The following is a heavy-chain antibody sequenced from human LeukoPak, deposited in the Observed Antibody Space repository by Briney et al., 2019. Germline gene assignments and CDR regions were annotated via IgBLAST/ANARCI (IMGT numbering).Heavy chain of an antibody. CDR1: GFTVSSNY. J-gene: IGHJ4*02. Sequence: GGSLRLSCAASGFTVSSNYMSWVRQAPGKGLEWVSVIYSGGSTYYADSVKGRFTISRDNSKNTLYLQMNSLRAEDTAVYYCAKEPVGAITGFFDYWGQGTLVTVSS. D-gene: IGHD1-26*01. V-gene: IGHV3-53*01. CDR3: AKEPVGAITGFFDY. CDR2: IYSGGST.